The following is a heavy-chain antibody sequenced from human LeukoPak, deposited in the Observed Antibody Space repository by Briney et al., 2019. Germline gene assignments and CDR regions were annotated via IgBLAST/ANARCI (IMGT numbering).Heavy chain of an antibody. V-gene: IGHV1-8*01. D-gene: IGHD2-15*01. Sequence: ASVKVSCKASGYTFTSYDINWVRQATGQGLEWMGWMNPNSGNTGYAQKFQGRVTMTRNTSISTAYMELSSLRSEDTAVYYCARGLHCSGGSCYLNWFDPWGQGTLVTVSS. CDR1: GYTFTSYD. J-gene: IGHJ5*02. CDR2: MNPNSGNT. CDR3: ARGLHCSGGSCYLNWFDP.